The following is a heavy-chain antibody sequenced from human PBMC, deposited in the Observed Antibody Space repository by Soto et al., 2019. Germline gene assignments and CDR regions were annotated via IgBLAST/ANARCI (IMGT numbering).Heavy chain of an antibody. CDR2: ISYDGSNK. Sequence: GGSLRLSCAASGFTFSSYGMHWVRQAPGKGLEWVAVISYDGSNKYYADSVKGRFTISRDNSKNTLYLQMNSLRAEDTAVYYCAAGPEDFYYYYMDVWGKGTTVTVSS. V-gene: IGHV3-30*03. CDR1: GFTFSSYG. D-gene: IGHD3-3*01. J-gene: IGHJ6*03. CDR3: AAGPEDFYYYYMDV.